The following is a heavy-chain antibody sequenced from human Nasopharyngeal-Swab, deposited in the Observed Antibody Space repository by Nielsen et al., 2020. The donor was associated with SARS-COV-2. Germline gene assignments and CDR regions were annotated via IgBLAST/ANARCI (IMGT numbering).Heavy chain of an antibody. Sequence: GGSLRLSCAASGFTFSSYAMHWVRRAPGKGLEWVAVISYDGSNKYYADSVKGRFTISRDNSKNTLYLQMNSLRAEDTAVYYCARPSIAARQNYYYGMDVWGQGTTVTVSS. D-gene: IGHD6-6*01. CDR1: GFTFSSYA. J-gene: IGHJ6*02. V-gene: IGHV3-30*04. CDR3: ARPSIAARQNYYYGMDV. CDR2: ISYDGSNK.